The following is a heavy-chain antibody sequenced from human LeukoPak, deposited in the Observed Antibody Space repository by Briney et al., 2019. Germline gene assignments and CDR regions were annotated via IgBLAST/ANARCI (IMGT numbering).Heavy chain of an antibody. Sequence: SETLSLTCSVSGSPISSSMNYWGWVRQPPGKGPEWIGSIYFSGSAYYNPSLKSRVTMSIDRSKNEFFLKVSSVTAADTAVYYCVRETSAAGDYVFPKYNGMDVWGQGTTVTVSS. D-gene: IGHD3-16*01. V-gene: IGHV4-39*07. CDR1: GSPISSSMNY. J-gene: IGHJ6*02. CDR3: VRETSAAGDYVFPKYNGMDV. CDR2: IYFSGSA.